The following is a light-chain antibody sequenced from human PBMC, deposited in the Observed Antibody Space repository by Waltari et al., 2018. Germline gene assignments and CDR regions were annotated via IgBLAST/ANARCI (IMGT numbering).Light chain of an antibody. J-gene: IGLJ3*02. CDR1: SSDVGAYTY. V-gene: IGLV2-8*01. CDR2: DVT. CDR3: SSFAGSDNLGV. Sequence: QSALTQPPSASGSPGQSVTISCTGTSSDVGAYTYVSWYQKHPGKAPKLIIYDVTERPSGVPNRFSGSKSGNTASLTVSGLQADDEADYYCSSFAGSDNLGVFGGGTKLTVL.